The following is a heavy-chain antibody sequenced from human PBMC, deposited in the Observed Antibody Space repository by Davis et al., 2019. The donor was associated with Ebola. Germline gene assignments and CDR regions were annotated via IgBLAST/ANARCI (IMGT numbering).Heavy chain of an antibody. Sequence: GESLKISCAASGFTFSSYAMHWVRQAPGKGLEWVAVISYDGSNKYYADSVKGRFTISRDNSKNTLYLQMNSLRAEDTAVYYCARQDLDCTSGSCYGPYYYGVDVWGQGTTVTVSS. CDR1: GFTFSSYA. V-gene: IGHV3-30-3*01. CDR2: ISYDGSNK. D-gene: IGHD2-2*01. J-gene: IGHJ6*02. CDR3: ARQDLDCTSGSCYGPYYYGVDV.